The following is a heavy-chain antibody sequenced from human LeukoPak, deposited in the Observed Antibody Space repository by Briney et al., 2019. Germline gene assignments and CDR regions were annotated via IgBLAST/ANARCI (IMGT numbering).Heavy chain of an antibody. J-gene: IGHJ4*02. V-gene: IGHV3-21*01. CDR2: ISSSSSYI. D-gene: IGHD3-10*01. Sequence: GGSLRLSCAASGFTFSSYSMNWVRQAPGKGLEWVSSISSSSSYIYYADSVKGRFTISRDNAKNSLYLQMNSLRAEDTAVYYCARAAYGSGSLASFDYWGQGTLVTVSS. CDR3: ARAAYGSGSLASFDY. CDR1: GFTFSSYS.